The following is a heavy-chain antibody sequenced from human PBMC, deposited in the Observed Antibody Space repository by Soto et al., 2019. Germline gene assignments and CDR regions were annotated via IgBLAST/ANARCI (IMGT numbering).Heavy chain of an antibody. CDR1: GGSFSGYY. CDR3: ARGLAIAVAGTKGWFDP. D-gene: IGHD6-19*01. CDR2: INHSGST. V-gene: IGHV4-34*01. J-gene: IGHJ5*02. Sequence: SETLSLTCAVYGGSFSGYYWSWIRQPPGKGLEWIGEINHSGSTNYNPSLKSRVTISVDTSKNQFSLKLSSVTAADTAVYYCARGLAIAVAGTKGWFDPWGQGTLVTVSS.